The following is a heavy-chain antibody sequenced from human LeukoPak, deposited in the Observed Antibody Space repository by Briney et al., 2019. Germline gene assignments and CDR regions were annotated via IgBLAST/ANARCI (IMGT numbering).Heavy chain of an antibody. CDR3: ARRGMWLRLRSPGAFDI. D-gene: IGHD5-12*01. CDR2: INHSGST. CDR1: GYSISSGYY. V-gene: IGHV4-38-2*02. Sequence: SETLSLTCTVSGYSISSGYYWGWIRQPPGKGLEWIGEINHSGSTNYNPSLKSRVTISVDTSKNQFSLKLSSVTAADTAVYYCARRGMWLRLRSPGAFDIWGQGTMVTVSS. J-gene: IGHJ3*02.